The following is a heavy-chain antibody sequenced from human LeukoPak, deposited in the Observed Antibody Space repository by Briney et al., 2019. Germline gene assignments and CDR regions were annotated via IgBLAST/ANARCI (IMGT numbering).Heavy chain of an antibody. CDR2: INPNSGGT. CDR1: GYTFTGYY. D-gene: IGHD3-22*01. CDR3: ARDPSDYYDSSPNDY. Sequence: ASVKVSCKASGYTFTGYYMHWVRQAPGQGLERMGRINPNSGGTNYAQKFQGRVTMTRDTSISTAYMELSRLRSDDTAVYYCARDPSDYYDSSPNDYWGQGTLVTVSS. J-gene: IGHJ4*02. V-gene: IGHV1-2*06.